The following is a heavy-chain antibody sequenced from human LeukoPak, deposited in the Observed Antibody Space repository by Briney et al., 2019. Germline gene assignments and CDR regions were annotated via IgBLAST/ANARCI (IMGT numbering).Heavy chain of an antibody. V-gene: IGHV4-4*07. CDR2: IYTSGST. CDR1: GFTFSSYA. J-gene: IGHJ5*02. CDR3: ARDNYKGWFDP. Sequence: PGGSLRLSCAASGFTFSSYAMSWIRQPAGKGLEWIGRIYTSGSTNYNPSLKSRVTISVDTSKNQFSLKLSSVTAADTAVYYCARDNYKGWFDPWGQGTLVTVSS. D-gene: IGHD4-11*01.